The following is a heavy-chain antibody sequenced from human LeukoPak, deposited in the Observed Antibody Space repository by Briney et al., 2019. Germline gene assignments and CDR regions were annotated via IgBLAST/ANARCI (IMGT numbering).Heavy chain of an antibody. CDR1: GFTVSSNY. V-gene: IGHV3-66*01. CDR2: IYSSGST. J-gene: IGHJ4*02. D-gene: IGHD3-22*01. Sequence: GGSLRLSCAASGFTVSSNYMSWVRQAPGKGLEWVSVIYSSGSTYYADSVKGRFTISRDNSKNTLYLQMNSLRAEDTAVYYCARERTTYYYDSSGYYVYWGQGTLVTVSS. CDR3: ARERTTYYYDSSGYYVY.